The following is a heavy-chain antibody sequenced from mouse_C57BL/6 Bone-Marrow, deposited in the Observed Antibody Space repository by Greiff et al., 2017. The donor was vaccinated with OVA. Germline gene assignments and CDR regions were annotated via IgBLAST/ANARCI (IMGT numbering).Heavy chain of an antibody. J-gene: IGHJ3*01. Sequence: VKLQESGPELVKPGASVKISCKASGYAFSSSWMNWVKQRPGKGLEWIGRIYPGDGDTNYNGKFKGKATLTADKSSSTAYMQLSSRTSEDSAVYFCAREGPYSNLFAYWGQGTLVTVSA. CDR3: AREGPYSNLFAY. CDR2: IYPGDGDT. D-gene: IGHD2-5*01. CDR1: GYAFSSSW. V-gene: IGHV1-82*01.